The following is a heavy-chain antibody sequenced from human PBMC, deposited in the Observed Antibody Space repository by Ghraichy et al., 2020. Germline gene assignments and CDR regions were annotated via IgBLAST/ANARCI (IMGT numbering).Heavy chain of an antibody. CDR2: INHSGST. Sequence: SETLSLTCAVYGGSFSGYYWSWIRQPPGKGLEWIGEINHSGSTNYNPSLKSRVTISVDTSKNQFSLKLSSVTAADTAVYYCARAVYDYVWGSYRSGFDYWGQGTLGTVSS. CDR1: GGSFSGYY. V-gene: IGHV4-34*01. D-gene: IGHD3-16*02. J-gene: IGHJ4*02. CDR3: ARAVYDYVWGSYRSGFDY.